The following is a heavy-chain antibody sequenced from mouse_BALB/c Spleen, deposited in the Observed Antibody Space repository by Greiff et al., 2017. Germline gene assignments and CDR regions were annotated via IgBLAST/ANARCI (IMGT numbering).Heavy chain of an antibody. J-gene: IGHJ3*01. V-gene: IGHV5-6-5*01. CDR2: ISSGGST. CDR3: ARYGSSYGAWFAY. CDR1: GFTFSSYA. D-gene: IGHD1-1*01. Sequence: DVHLVESGGGLVKPGGSLKLSCTASGFTFSSYAMSWVRQTPEKRLEWVASISSGGSTYYPDSVKGRFTISRDNARNILYLQMSSLRSEDTAMYYCARYGSSYGAWFAYWGQGTLVTVSA.